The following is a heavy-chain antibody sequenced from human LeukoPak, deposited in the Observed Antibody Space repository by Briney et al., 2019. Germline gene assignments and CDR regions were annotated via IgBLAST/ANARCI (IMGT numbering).Heavy chain of an antibody. CDR2: IYSGGST. CDR3: AKSGGYYYYMDV. CDR1: GFTVSSNY. J-gene: IGHJ6*03. Sequence: GGSLRLSCAASGFTVSSNYMSWVRQAPGKGLEWVSVIYSGGSTYYADSVKGRFTISRVNSKNTLYLQMNSLRAEDTAVYYWAKSGGYYYYMDVWGKGTTVTVSS. D-gene: IGHD3-10*01. V-gene: IGHV3-53*01.